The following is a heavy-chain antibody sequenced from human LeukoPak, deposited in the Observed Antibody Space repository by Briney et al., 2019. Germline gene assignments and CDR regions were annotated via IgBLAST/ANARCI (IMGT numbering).Heavy chain of an antibody. D-gene: IGHD3-3*01. V-gene: IGHV4-34*01. CDR1: GGSFSGYY. CDR2: INHSGST. CDR3: AKHDFWSGYSSPLDV. Sequence: SETLSLTCAVYGGSFSGYYRSWIRQPPGKGLEWIGEINHSGSTNYNPSLKSRVTISVDTSKNQFSLKLSSVTAADTAVYYCAKHDFWSGYSSPLDVWGQGTTVTVSS. J-gene: IGHJ6*02.